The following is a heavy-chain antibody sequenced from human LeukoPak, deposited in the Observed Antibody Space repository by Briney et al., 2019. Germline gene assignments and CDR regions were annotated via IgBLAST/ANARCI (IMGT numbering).Heavy chain of an antibody. V-gene: IGHV3-13*01. CDR1: GFTFSGYD. Sequence: GGSLRLSCAASGFTFSGYDMHWVRQATGKGLEWVSAIGTAGDTYYPGSVKGRFTISRENAKNSLYLQMNSLRAGDTAVYYCARVRYDSSGYYYFDYWGQGTLVTVSS. D-gene: IGHD3-22*01. CDR2: IGTAGDT. CDR3: ARVRYDSSGYYYFDY. J-gene: IGHJ4*02.